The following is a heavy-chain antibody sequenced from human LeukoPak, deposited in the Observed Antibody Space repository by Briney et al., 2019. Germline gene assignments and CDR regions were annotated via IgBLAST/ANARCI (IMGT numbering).Heavy chain of an antibody. V-gene: IGHV3-7*01. CDR2: IKQDGSEK. CDR1: GFTFSSYW. CDR3: ARDSYDILTGSPHAFDI. J-gene: IGHJ3*02. D-gene: IGHD3-9*01. Sequence: GGSLRLSCAASGFTFSSYWMSWVRQAPGKGLEWVANIKQDGSEKYYVDSVKGRFTISRDNAKNSLYLQMNSLRAEDTAVYYCARDSYDILTGSPHAFDIWGQGTMVTVSS.